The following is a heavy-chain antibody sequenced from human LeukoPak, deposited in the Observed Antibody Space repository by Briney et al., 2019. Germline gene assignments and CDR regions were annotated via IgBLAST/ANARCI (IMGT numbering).Heavy chain of an antibody. CDR3: TRVNLRGSQYNWSDP. Sequence: GASVKVSCKTYGGTFRSHIFSWVRQAPGQGLEWMGKITPVIDSAKYAQKFRDRLTITADTSTGTAYMELSGLTPEDTALYYCTRVNLRGSQYNWSDPWGQGTLVIVSS. CDR2: ITPVIDSA. CDR1: GGTFRSHI. D-gene: IGHD1-26*01. J-gene: IGHJ5*02. V-gene: IGHV1-69*08.